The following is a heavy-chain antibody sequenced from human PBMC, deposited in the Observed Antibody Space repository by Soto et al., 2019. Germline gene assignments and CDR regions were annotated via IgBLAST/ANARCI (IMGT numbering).Heavy chain of an antibody. Sequence: SETLSLTCAVYGGSFSGYYWSWIRQPPGRGLEWIGEINHSGSTNYNPSLKSRVTISVDTSKNQFSLKLSSVTAAGTAVYSCSRLLVLSPGANVWGQVTLVTVSS. D-gene: IGHD1-26*01. CDR2: INHSGST. V-gene: IGHV4-34*01. J-gene: IGHJ4*02. CDR3: SRLLVLSPGANV. CDR1: GGSFSGYY.